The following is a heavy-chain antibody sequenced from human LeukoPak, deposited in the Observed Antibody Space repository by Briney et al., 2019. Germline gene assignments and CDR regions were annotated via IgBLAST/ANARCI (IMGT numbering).Heavy chain of an antibody. CDR3: AGGGVYDILTGYYNGEYFQH. D-gene: IGHD3-9*01. CDR1: GGSISSYY. V-gene: IGHV4-4*09. Sequence: SETLSLTCTVSGGSISSYYWSWIRQPPGKGLEWIGYIYTSGNTNYNPSLKGRVTISVDTSKTQFSLKLSSVTAADTAVYYCAGGGVYDILTGYYNGEYFQHWGQGTLVTVSS. CDR2: IYTSGNT. J-gene: IGHJ1*01.